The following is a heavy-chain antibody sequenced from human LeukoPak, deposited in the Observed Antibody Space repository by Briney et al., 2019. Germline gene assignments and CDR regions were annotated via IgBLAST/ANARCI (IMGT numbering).Heavy chain of an antibody. D-gene: IGHD3-10*01. CDR1: GDSVSNTNYY. V-gene: IGHV4-39*01. Sequence: PSETLSLTCTVSGDSVSNTNYYWGWIRQPPGKGLEWIGTFYYSGNTYYNPSLKSRVTISVDTSKNQFSLNLSSVTAADTAVYYCANLYNSGSYFGHWGQGALITVSS. CDR2: FYYSGNT. CDR3: ANLYNSGSYFGH. J-gene: IGHJ4*02.